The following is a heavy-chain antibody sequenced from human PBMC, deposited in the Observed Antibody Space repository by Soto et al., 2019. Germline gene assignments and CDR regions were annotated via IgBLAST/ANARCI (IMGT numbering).Heavy chain of an antibody. J-gene: IGHJ6*03. CDR3: ASAQWLIQKGYYYMDV. V-gene: IGHV6-1*01. Sequence: SQTLSLTCAISGDSVSSNSAAWNWIRQSPSRGLEWLGRTYYRSKWYNDYAVSVKSRITINPDTSKNQFSLQLNSVTPEDTAVYYCASAQWLIQKGYYYMDVWGKGTTVTVSS. D-gene: IGHD6-19*01. CDR2: TYYRSKWYN. CDR1: GDSVSSNSAA.